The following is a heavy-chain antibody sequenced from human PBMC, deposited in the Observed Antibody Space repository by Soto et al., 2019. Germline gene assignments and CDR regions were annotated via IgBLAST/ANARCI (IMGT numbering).Heavy chain of an antibody. CDR1: GFTFSSYG. J-gene: IGHJ4*02. D-gene: IGHD3-10*01. Sequence: QVQLVESGGGVVQPGRSLRLSCAASGFTFSSYGTHWVRQAPGKGLEWVAVIWFDGSNEYYADSVKGRFTISRDNSKNTLYLQMNSLRAEDTAVYYCARDRLRGDYWGQGTLVTVSS. V-gene: IGHV3-33*01. CDR2: IWFDGSNE. CDR3: ARDRLRGDY.